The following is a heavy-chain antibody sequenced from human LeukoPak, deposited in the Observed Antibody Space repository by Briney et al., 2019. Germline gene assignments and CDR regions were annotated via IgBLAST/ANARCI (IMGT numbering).Heavy chain of an antibody. V-gene: IGHV3-23*01. Sequence: GGSLSLSCAASGFTFSSYAMSWVRQAPGKGLEWVSAISGSGGSTYYADSVKGRFTISRDNSKNTLYLQMNSLRAEDTAVYYCARYCSSTSCNFDYWGQGTLVTVSS. J-gene: IGHJ4*02. CDR1: GFTFSSYA. CDR3: ARYCSSTSCNFDY. CDR2: ISGSGGST. D-gene: IGHD2-2*01.